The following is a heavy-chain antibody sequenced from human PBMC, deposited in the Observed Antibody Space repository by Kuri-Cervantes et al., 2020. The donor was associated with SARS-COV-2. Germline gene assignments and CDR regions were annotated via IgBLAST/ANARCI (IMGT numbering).Heavy chain of an antibody. V-gene: IGHV4-4*07. CDR1: GGSISSYY. CDR2: IYTSGST. Sequence: GSLRLSCTVSGGSISSYYWSWIRQPAGKGLEWIGRIYTSGSTNYNPSLKSRVTMSVDTSKNQFSLKLSSVTAADTAVYYCARDGTIFGVVIGAWGQGTLVTVSS. D-gene: IGHD3-3*01. J-gene: IGHJ5*02. CDR3: ARDGTIFGVVIGA.